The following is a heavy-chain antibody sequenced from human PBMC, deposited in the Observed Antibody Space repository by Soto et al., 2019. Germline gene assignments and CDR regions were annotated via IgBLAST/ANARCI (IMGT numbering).Heavy chain of an antibody. J-gene: IGHJ6*03. Sequence: GGSLRLSCAASGFTFSSYSMNWVRQAPGKGLEWVSSISSSSSYIYYADSVKGLFTISRDNAKNSLYLQMNSLRAEDTAVYYCARDGPRDFWSGYLQSEGYYYYYMDVWGKGTTVTVSS. CDR2: ISSSSSYI. CDR3: ARDGPRDFWSGYLQSEGYYYYYMDV. D-gene: IGHD3-3*01. CDR1: GFTFSSYS. V-gene: IGHV3-21*01.